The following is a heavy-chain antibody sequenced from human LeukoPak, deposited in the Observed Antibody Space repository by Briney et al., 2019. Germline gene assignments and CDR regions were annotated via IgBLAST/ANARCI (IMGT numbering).Heavy chain of an antibody. CDR3: ARDYYYGSGRRGFYFDY. CDR2: IKEDGSEK. V-gene: IGHV3-7*01. CDR1: GFTFSSYW. Sequence: PGGSLRLSCAASGFTFSSYWMSWVRQAPGKGLEWVANIKEDGSEKYYVDSVKGRFTISRDNAKNSLYLQMSSLRAEDTAVYYCARDYYYGSGRRGFYFDYWGQGTLVTVSP. D-gene: IGHD3-10*01. J-gene: IGHJ4*02.